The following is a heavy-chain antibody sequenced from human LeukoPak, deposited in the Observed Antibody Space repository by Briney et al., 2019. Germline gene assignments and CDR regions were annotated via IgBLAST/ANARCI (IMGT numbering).Heavy chain of an antibody. CDR1: GFTFSSYA. Sequence: QSGGSLRLSCAASGFTFSSYAMSWVRQAPGKGLEWVSAISGSGGSTYYADSVKGRFTISRDNSKNTLYLQMNSLRAEDTAVYYCAKWPLASSSWYSNYWGQGTLVTVSS. CDR2: ISGSGGST. D-gene: IGHD6-13*01. J-gene: IGHJ4*02. CDR3: AKWPLASSSWYSNY. V-gene: IGHV3-23*01.